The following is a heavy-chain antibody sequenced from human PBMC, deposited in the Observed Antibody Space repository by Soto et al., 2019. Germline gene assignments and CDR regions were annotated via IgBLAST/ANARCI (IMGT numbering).Heavy chain of an antibody. Sequence: EVRLVESGGGLVKPGGSLRLSCVGSGFLFRNYEMNWVRQAPGKGLERLSHISTSGSHISDADSVKGRFTISRDNTKHTLYLQMNSLRAEDTAVYYCASQPHWARPFESWGRGTLVNVSS. CDR2: ISTSGSHI. CDR1: GFLFRNYE. J-gene: IGHJ4*02. V-gene: IGHV3-48*03. D-gene: IGHD7-27*01. CDR3: ASQPHWARPFES.